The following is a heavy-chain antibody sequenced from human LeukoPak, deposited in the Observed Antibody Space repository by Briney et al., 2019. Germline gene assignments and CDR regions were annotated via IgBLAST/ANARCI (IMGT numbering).Heavy chain of an antibody. CDR2: INHSGST. CDR1: GGSFSGYY. D-gene: IGHD3-22*01. V-gene: IGHV4-34*01. Sequence: SETLSLTCAVYGGSFSGYYWSWIRQPPGKGLEWIGEINHSGSTNYNPSLKSRVTISVDTSKNQFSLKLSSVTAADTAVYYCARKKRYYDSSGYYFSDFDYWGQGTLVTVSS. J-gene: IGHJ4*02. CDR3: ARKKRYYDSSGYYFSDFDY.